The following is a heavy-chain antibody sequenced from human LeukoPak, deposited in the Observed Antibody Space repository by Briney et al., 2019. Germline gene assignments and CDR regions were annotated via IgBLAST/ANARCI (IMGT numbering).Heavy chain of an antibody. CDR3: ARGKRDFGGPYSDFYY. Sequence: GGSLRLSCTASGFNISDYWMHWVRQAPGEGLLWVSRINRDGRSAGYADFVKGRSTISRDNSKNTLAMQLDSLTVEDTGVYYFARGKRDFGGPYSDFYYCGQGLLVTVSS. CDR1: GFNISDYW. CDR2: INRDGRSA. J-gene: IGHJ4*02. D-gene: IGHD4-23*01. V-gene: IGHV3-74*01.